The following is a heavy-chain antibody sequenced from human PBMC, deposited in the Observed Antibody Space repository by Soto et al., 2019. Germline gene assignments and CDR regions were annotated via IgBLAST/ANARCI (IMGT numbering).Heavy chain of an antibody. V-gene: IGHV4-31*03. CDR2: IYYSGST. J-gene: IGHJ5*02. CDR1: GASISSGGYY. Sequence: QVQLQESGPGLVKPSQTLSLTCTVSGASISSGGYYWGWIRQHPGKGLEWIGYIYYSGSTYYNPSPKSRVAISVDTSNNQFSLKLSSVTAADTAVYYCAREPSPWGQGTLVTVSS. CDR3: AREPSP.